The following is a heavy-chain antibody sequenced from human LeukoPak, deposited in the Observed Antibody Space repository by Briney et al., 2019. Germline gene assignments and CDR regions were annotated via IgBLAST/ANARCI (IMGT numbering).Heavy chain of an antibody. CDR2: INPNSGDT. D-gene: IGHD6-19*01. Sequence: ASVKVSCKASGYTFTGYYMHWVRQAPGQGLEWMGWINPNSGDTSYAQNFQGRVTTTRDTSISTAYMELSRLRSDDTAVYFCARDSSDHPNAFDIWAQGTMVTVSS. J-gene: IGHJ3*02. CDR3: ARDSSDHPNAFDI. V-gene: IGHV1-2*02. CDR1: GYTFTGYY.